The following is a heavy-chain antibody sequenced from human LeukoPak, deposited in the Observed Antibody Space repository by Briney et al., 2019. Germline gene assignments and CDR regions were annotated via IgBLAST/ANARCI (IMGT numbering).Heavy chain of an antibody. Sequence: PGGSLRLSCAASGFTFSSYAMSWVRQAPGKGLEWVSAISGSGGGTYYADSVKGRFTISRDNSKNTLYLQMNSLRAEDTAVYYCAKVKYCSGGSCYPLFDYWGQGTLVTVSS. CDR2: ISGSGGGT. J-gene: IGHJ4*02. CDR3: AKVKYCSGGSCYPLFDY. CDR1: GFTFSSYA. V-gene: IGHV3-23*01. D-gene: IGHD2-15*01.